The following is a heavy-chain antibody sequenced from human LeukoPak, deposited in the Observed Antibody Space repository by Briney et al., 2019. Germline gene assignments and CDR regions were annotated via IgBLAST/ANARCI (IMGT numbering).Heavy chain of an antibody. V-gene: IGHV3-23*01. Sequence: GGSLRLSCEVSVITFETYAMNWVRQAPGKGLEWVAGISGTGAHTYYADSVKGRFTVSRDNSRDTLYLLLKSLRAEDTAVYFCAKDIHVAAAVHAPYCGQGTMVTVSS. D-gene: IGHD6-13*01. J-gene: IGHJ4*02. CDR3: AKDIHVAAAVHAPY. CDR1: VITFETYA. CDR2: ISGTGAHT.